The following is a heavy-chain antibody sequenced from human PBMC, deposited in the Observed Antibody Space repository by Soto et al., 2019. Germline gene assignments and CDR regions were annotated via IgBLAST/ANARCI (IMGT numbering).Heavy chain of an antibody. J-gene: IGHJ4*02. CDR3: ARDLYYYGSGSGYFDY. V-gene: IGHV3-48*02. CDR2: ISSSSSTI. Sequence: ESGGGLVQPGGSLRLSCAASGFTFNSYSMNWVRQAPGKGLEWISYISSSSSTIHYIDSVKGRFTISRDNAKNSLYLQMNSLRDEDTAVYYCARDLYYYGSGSGYFDYWGQGTLVTVSS. D-gene: IGHD3-10*01. CDR1: GFTFNSYS.